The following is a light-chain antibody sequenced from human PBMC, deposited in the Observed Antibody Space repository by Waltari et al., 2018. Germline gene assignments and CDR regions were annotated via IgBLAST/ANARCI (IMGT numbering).Light chain of an antibody. Sequence: QSALTQPRSVSGSPGQSVTISCIGTSSDVGGYRYVPWYQQRPGQAPTLLIYALNFRPSGVPDCFSGSKSGNTASLTIPGLQAEDEADYYCSSYADGNTYLFGTGTFVTVL. CDR3: SSYADGNTYL. V-gene: IGLV2-11*01. J-gene: IGLJ1*01. CDR1: SSDVGGYRY. CDR2: ALN.